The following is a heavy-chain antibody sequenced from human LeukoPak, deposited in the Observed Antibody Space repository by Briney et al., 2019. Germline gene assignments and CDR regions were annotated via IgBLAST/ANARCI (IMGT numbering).Heavy chain of an antibody. CDR2: INHSRST. CDR1: GGCFRGYY. Sequence: SDTLSLPHADYGGCFRGYYWSWLHQPPAKGLEWIGEINHSRSTNYNPSLKSRVTISVDTSKIQFSLKVSSVTAADTAVYYCASGPYYGDYTDYYYYVMDVWGQGTTVTVSS. D-gene: IGHD4-17*01. CDR3: ASGPYYGDYTDYYYYVMDV. V-gene: IGHV4-34*01. J-gene: IGHJ6*02.